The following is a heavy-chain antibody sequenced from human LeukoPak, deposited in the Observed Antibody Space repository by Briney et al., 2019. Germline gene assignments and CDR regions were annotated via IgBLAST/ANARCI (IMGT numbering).Heavy chain of an antibody. D-gene: IGHD2-2*03. J-gene: IGHJ3*02. CDR3: ARRAKGSWINDAFDI. CDR1: GYTFTSYY. Sequence: APVKVSCKASGYTFTSYYMHWVRQAPGQGLEWMGIINPSGGNTNYAQKFQGRVTMTRDTSTSTLYMELSSLRSEDTAVYYCARRAKGSWINDAFDIWGQGTMVTVSS. V-gene: IGHV1-46*01. CDR2: INPSGGNT.